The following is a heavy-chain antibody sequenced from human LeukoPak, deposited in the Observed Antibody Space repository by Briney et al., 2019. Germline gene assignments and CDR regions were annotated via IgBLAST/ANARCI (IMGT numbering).Heavy chain of an antibody. D-gene: IGHD2-21*02. CDR3: ASQRLAYCGGDCQDY. V-gene: IGHV3-21*01. Sequence: GGSLRLSCAASGFTFSSYSMNWVRQAPGKGREWVSSISSSSSYIYYADSVKGRFTISRDNAKNSLYLQMNSLRAEDTAVYYCASQRLAYCGGDCQDYWGQGTLVTVSS. J-gene: IGHJ4*02. CDR2: ISSSSSYI. CDR1: GFTFSSYS.